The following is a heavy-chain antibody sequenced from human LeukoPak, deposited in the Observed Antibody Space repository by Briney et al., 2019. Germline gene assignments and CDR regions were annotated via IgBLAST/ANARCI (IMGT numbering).Heavy chain of an antibody. J-gene: IGHJ4*02. V-gene: IGHV1-69*05. CDR2: IIPIFGTA. D-gene: IGHD6-19*01. CDR3: ARVFAQWLSASSIDY. CDR1: GGTFSSYA. Sequence: SVKVSCKASGGTFSSYAISWVRQAPGQGLEWMGGIIPIFGTANYAQKFQGRVTITTDESTSTAYMELSSLRSDDTAVYYCARVFAQWLSASSIDYWGQGTLVTVSS.